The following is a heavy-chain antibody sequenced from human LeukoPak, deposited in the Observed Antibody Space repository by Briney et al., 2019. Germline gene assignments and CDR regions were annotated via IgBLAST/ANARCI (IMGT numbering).Heavy chain of an antibody. CDR1: GFTFSSYG. CDR2: ISYDGSNK. V-gene: IGHV3-30*18. Sequence: PRGSLRLSCAASGFTFSSYGMHWVRQAPGKGLEWVAVISYDGSNKYYADSVKGRFTISRDNSKNTLYLQMNSLRAEDTAVYYCANTHGSGSYYNGYWGQGTLVTVSS. CDR3: ANTHGSGSYYNGY. D-gene: IGHD3-10*01. J-gene: IGHJ4*02.